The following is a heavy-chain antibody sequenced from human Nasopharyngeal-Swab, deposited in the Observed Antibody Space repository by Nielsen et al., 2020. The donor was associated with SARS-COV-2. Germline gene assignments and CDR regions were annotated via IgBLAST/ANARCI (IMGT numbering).Heavy chain of an antibody. CDR2: IRSKGNNYAT. V-gene: IGHV3-73*01. J-gene: IGHJ4*02. CDR1: GFTFSDSA. Sequence: GESLKISCAASGFTFSDSAIYWVRQASGEGLEWVARIRSKGNNYATAYSASVKGRFIIFRDDPTNTAYLQMNSLKTEDTAMYYCTRCGGGCYSGRDYWGQGTLVTVSS. D-gene: IGHD2-15*01. CDR3: TRCGGGCYSGRDY.